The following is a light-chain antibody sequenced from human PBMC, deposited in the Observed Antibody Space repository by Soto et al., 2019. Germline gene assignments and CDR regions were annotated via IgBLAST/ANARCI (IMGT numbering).Light chain of an antibody. CDR3: QKYHSAPRT. Sequence: DIQMTQSPSSLSASVGDRVTITCRANQDISYYLAWYQQKQGKVPKLLIYAASTLQAGVPSRFSGSGSGTDITLTISSLQPEDIATYYCQKYHSAPRTFGQGTKVEIK. CDR2: AAS. J-gene: IGKJ1*01. V-gene: IGKV1-27*01. CDR1: QDISYY.